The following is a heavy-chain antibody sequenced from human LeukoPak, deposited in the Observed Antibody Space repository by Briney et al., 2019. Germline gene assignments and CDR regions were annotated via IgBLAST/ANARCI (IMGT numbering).Heavy chain of an antibody. J-gene: IGHJ5*02. V-gene: IGHV4-59*01. D-gene: IGHD1-1*01. Sequence: SETLSLTCTVSGGSISSYYWSWIRQPPGKGLEWIGYIYYSGSTNYNPSLKSRVTISVDTSKNQFSLKLSSVTAADTAVYYCARGAPLENWFDPRGQGTLVTVSS. CDR2: IYYSGST. CDR3: ARGAPLENWFDP. CDR1: GGSISSYY.